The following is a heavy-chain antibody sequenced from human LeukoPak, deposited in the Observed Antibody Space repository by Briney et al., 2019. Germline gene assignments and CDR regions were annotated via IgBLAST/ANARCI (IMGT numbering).Heavy chain of an antibody. J-gene: IGHJ2*01. D-gene: IGHD5-24*01. Sequence: KPSETLSLTCTVSGGSISSSSYSWGWIRQPPGKGLEWIGSIYYSGSTYYNPALKSRVSMSVDTSKKQFSLRLNSVTAADTAVYYCARRRPIEMKGFFNWSFDLWGRGTLVTVSS. CDR3: ARRRPIEMKGFFNWSFDL. CDR2: IYYSGST. CDR1: GGSISSSSYS. V-gene: IGHV4-39*07.